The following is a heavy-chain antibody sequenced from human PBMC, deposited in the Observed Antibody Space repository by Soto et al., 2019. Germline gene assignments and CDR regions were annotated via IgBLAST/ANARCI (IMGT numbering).Heavy chain of an antibody. CDR1: GFTFNSYA. Sequence: EVQLLESGGGLEQPGGSLRLSCAASGFTFNSYAMSWVRQAPGKGLEWVSAISGSGGSTYYADFAKGRFTISRDNSENTLYLQMNSLRADDTAVYYCAKVDARNTVTTLHYWGQGTLVTVSS. J-gene: IGHJ4*02. CDR2: ISGSGGST. V-gene: IGHV3-23*01. D-gene: IGHD4-17*01. CDR3: AKVDARNTVTTLHY.